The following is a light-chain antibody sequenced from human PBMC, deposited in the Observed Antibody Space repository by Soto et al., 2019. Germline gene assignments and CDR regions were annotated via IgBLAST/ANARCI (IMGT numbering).Light chain of an antibody. V-gene: IGKV1-33*01. J-gene: IGKJ4*01. CDR1: QDINKY. CDR3: QQYDHVPVT. Sequence: DIQMTQSPSSLSASVRDRVTITCQASQDINKYLSWYQQKPGKAPKLLIYDASKLETGVPSRFSGSGSGTDFTFTISSLQPEDIATYYCQQYDHVPVTFGGGTKVDI. CDR2: DAS.